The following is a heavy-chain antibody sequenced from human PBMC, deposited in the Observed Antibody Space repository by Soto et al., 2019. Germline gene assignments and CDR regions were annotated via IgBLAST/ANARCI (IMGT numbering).Heavy chain of an antibody. Sequence: ASLKVSCKVSGYTLTELSMHWVRQAPGKGLEWMGGFDPEDGETIYAQKFQGRVTMTEDTSTDTAYMELSSLRSEDTAVYYCATDRLGKVAGTSHYYYYGTDVWGQGTTVTVSS. J-gene: IGHJ6*02. CDR3: ATDRLGKVAGTSHYYYYGTDV. CDR2: FDPEDGET. CDR1: GYTLTELS. V-gene: IGHV1-24*01. D-gene: IGHD6-19*01.